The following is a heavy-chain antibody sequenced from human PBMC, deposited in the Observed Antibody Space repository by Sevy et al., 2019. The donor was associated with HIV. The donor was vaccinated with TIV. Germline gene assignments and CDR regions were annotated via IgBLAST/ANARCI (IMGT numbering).Heavy chain of an antibody. CDR1: GFSVYTKY. D-gene: IGHD4-17*01. V-gene: IGHV3-53*01. CDR3: ARDTTVTSGVVY. J-gene: IGHJ4*02. CDR2: IYGPNST. Sequence: GGSLRLSCAASGFSVYTKYMSWVRQAPGKGLEWVSVIYGPNSTHYADSVKGRFTISRDKSKNMLYLQMNSLRAEDTAMYYCARDTTVTSGVVYWGQGTLVTVSS.